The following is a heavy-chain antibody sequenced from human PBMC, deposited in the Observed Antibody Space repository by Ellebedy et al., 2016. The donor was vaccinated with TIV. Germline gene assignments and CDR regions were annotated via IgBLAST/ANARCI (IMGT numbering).Heavy chain of an antibody. J-gene: IGHJ6*02. CDR1: GYTFTSYG. D-gene: IGHD6-19*01. CDR2: ISAYNGNT. Sequence: ASVKVSXXASGYTFTSYGISWVRQAPGQGLEWMGWISAYNGNTNYAQKLQGRVTMTTDTSTSTAYMELRSLRSDDTAVYYCARARGSSGWGYYYYGMDVWGQGTTVTVSS. V-gene: IGHV1-18*01. CDR3: ARARGSSGWGYYYYGMDV.